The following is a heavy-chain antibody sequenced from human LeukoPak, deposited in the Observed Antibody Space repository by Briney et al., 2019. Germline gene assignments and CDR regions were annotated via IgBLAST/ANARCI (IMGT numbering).Heavy chain of an antibody. CDR2: INHSGST. CDR1: GGSFSGYY. D-gene: IGHD3-22*01. V-gene: IGHV4-34*01. J-gene: IGHJ4*02. Sequence: SETLSLTCAVYGGSFSGYYWSWIRQPPGKGLEWIGEINHSGSTNYNPSLKSRVTISVDTSKNQFSLKLSSVAAADTAVYYCARAPPGFYYDSSGYPLDYWGQGTLVTVSS. CDR3: ARAPPGFYYDSSGYPLDY.